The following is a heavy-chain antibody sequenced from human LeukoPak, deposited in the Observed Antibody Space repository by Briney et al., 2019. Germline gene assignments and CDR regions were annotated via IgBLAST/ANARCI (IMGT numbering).Heavy chain of an antibody. J-gene: IGHJ4*02. CDR1: GYTFTSYY. Sequence: ASVKVSCKASGYTFTSYYMHWVRQAPGQGLEWMGIINPSGGSTSYAQKFQGRVTMTRDMSTSTVYMELSSLRSEDTAVYYCARTYYYDSSGYYGLDYWGQGTLVTVSS. CDR3: ARTYYYDSSGYYGLDY. D-gene: IGHD3-22*01. CDR2: INPSGGST. V-gene: IGHV1-46*01.